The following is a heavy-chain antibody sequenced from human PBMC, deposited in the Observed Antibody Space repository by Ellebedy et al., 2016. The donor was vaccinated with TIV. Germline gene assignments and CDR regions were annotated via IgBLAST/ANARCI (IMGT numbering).Heavy chain of an antibody. D-gene: IGHD2-15*01. V-gene: IGHV3-23*01. CDR3: AKSPPRGATSLSDY. J-gene: IGHJ4*02. CDR1: GFTFSSYA. Sequence: GESLKISXAASGFTFSSYAMSWVRQAPGKGLEWVSAISGSGGSTYYADSVKGRFTISRDNSKNTLYLQMNSLRAEDTAVYYCAKSPPRGATSLSDYWGQGTLVTVSS. CDR2: ISGSGGST.